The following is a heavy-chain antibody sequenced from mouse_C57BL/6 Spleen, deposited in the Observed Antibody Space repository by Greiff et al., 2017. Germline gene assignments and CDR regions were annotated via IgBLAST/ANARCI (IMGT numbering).Heavy chain of an antibody. CDR3: ARNGNYVPYAMDY. CDR1: GFTFSDYG. V-gene: IGHV5-17*01. Sequence: EVHLVESGGGLVKPGGSLKLSCAASGFTFSDYGMHWVRQAPEKGLEWVAYISSGSSTIYYADTVKGRFTISRDNAKNTLFLQMTSLRSEDTAMYYCARNGNYVPYAMDYWGQGTSVTVSA. D-gene: IGHD2-1*01. CDR2: ISSGSSTI. J-gene: IGHJ4*01.